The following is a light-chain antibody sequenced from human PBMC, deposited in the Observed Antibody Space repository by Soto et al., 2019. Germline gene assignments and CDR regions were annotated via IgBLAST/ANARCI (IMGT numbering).Light chain of an antibody. CDR1: SGHNTYI. V-gene: IGLV4-60*04. Sequence: QSVLPQSSSASASLGSSVKLTCTLSSGHNTYIIEAPHLLMKLDGRGRCNKGSGVPDRFSGSGSGADYYLSISNLQSEDEANNYCETWDTKVFGGGTKVTVL. J-gene: IGLJ3*02. CDR3: ETWDTKV. CDR2: LDGRGRC.